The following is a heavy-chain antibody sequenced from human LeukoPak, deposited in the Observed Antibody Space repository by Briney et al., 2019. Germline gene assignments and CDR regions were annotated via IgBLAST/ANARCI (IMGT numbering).Heavy chain of an antibody. CDR2: INPNSDDT. Sequence: GASVKVSCKASGYIFTGYNMHWVRQAPGQGLEWTGRINPNSDDTNYAQKFQGRVTMTRDTSISTAYMELSSLRSDDTAVYYCARDIDYGGNYWYFDLWGRGTLVTVSS. CDR1: GYIFTGYN. CDR3: ARDIDYGGNYWYFDL. D-gene: IGHD4-23*01. V-gene: IGHV1-2*06. J-gene: IGHJ2*01.